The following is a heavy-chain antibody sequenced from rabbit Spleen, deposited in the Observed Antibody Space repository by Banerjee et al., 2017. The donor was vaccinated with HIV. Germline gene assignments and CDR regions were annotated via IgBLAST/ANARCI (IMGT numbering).Heavy chain of an antibody. V-gene: IGHV1S45*01. CDR1: GFSFSSSYW. D-gene: IGHD6-1*01. CDR3: ARFVTNYRYFNL. Sequence: EESGGDLVKPEGSLTLTCTASGFSFSSSYWICWVRQAPGKGLEWIACIDAGGGVSTWYASWAKGRFTISKTSSTTVTLQMTSLTAADTATYFCARFVTNYRYFNLWGPGTLVTVS. J-gene: IGHJ4*01. CDR2: IDAGGGVST.